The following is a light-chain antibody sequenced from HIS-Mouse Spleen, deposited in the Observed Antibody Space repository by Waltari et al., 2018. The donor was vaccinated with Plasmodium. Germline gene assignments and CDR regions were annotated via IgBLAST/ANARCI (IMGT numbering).Light chain of an antibody. CDR3: AAWDDSLNGVV. CDR2: SNN. V-gene: IGLV1-44*01. J-gene: IGLJ2*01. Sequence: QSVLTQPPSASGTPGQRVTISCSGSSPNIGSNTVNWYQQPPGTAPNPLIHSNNQRPSGVPDLFSGSKSGTSASLAISGLQSEDEADYYCAAWDDSLNGVVFGGGTKLTVL. CDR1: SPNIGSNT.